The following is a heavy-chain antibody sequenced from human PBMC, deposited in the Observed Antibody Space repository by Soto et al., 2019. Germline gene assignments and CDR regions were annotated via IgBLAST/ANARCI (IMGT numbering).Heavy chain of an antibody. CDR2: ISGSGGST. CDR3: AKDRITIFGVVIPYLFDP. D-gene: IGHD3-3*01. V-gene: IGHV3-23*01. CDR1: GFTFSSYA. J-gene: IGHJ5*02. Sequence: EVQLLESGGGLVQPGGSLRLSCAASGFTFSSYAMSWVRQAPGKGLEWVSAISGSGGSTYYADSVKGRFTMSRDNSKHTLYLQMNSLRGEDTAVYYCAKDRITIFGVVIPYLFDPWGQGTLVTVSS.